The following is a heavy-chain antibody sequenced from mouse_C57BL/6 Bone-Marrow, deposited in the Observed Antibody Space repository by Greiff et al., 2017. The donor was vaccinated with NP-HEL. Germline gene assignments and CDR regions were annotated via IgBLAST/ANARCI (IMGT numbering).Heavy chain of an antibody. CDR3: ARALLLRWPSMDY. J-gene: IGHJ4*01. D-gene: IGHD1-1*01. CDR2: ISDGGSYT. V-gene: IGHV5-4*03. Sequence: EVKLVESGGGLVKPGGSLKLSCAASGFTFSSYAMSWVRQTPEKRLEWVATISDGGSYTYYPDNVKGRFTISRDNAKNNLYLQMSHLKSEDTAMYYCARALLLRWPSMDYWGQGTSVTVSS. CDR1: GFTFSSYA.